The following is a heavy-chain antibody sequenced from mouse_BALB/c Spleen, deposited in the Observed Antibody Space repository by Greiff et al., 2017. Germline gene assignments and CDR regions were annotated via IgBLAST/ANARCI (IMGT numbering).Heavy chain of an antibody. CDR2: ILPGSGST. J-gene: IGHJ2*01. CDR3: ASPYYGYYFDY. D-gene: IGHD1-1*01. CDR1: GYTFSSYW. V-gene: IGHV1-9*01. Sequence: VQLQQSGAELMKPGASVKISCKATGYTFSSYWIEWVKQRPGHGLEWIGEILPGSGSTNYNEKFKGKATFTADTSSNTAYMQLSSLTSEDSAVYYCASPYYGYYFDYWGQGTTLTVSS.